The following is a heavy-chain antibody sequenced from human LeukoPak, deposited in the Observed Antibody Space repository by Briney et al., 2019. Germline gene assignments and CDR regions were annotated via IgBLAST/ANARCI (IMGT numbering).Heavy chain of an antibody. J-gene: IGHJ4*02. D-gene: IGHD6-6*01. CDR1: GYTFTTYG. V-gene: IGHV1-18*01. CDR2: ISAHDDNT. Sequence: ASVKVSCKASGYTFTTYGISWVRQAPGQGLEWMGWISAHDDNTNRPQKFQGRLTMTTDTSTSTAYMELRSLRSDDTAVYYCAGVSIAALYYFDYWGQGTLVTVSS. CDR3: AGVSIAALYYFDY.